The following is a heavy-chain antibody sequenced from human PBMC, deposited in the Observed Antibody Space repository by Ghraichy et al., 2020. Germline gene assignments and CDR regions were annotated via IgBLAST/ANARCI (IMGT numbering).Heavy chain of an antibody. CDR3: ASSAFGVVINLYYFDY. V-gene: IGHV4-39*01. D-gene: IGHD3-3*01. CDR2: IYYNGYT. J-gene: IGHJ4*02. CDR1: GGSVSSDSYY. Sequence: ETLSLTCTVSGGSVSSDSYYWGWIRQTPGKGLEWIASIYYNGYTYYNPSLKSRVTISVDMSKHQFALKLSSVTAADTAVYYCASSAFGVVINLYYFDYWGQGTLVTISS.